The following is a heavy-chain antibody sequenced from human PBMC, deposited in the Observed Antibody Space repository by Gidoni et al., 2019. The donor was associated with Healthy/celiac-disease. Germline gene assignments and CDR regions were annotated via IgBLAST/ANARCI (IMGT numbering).Heavy chain of an antibody. CDR1: GYSFTSYW. J-gene: IGHJ4*02. CDR3: VTEGATSGFDY. CDR2: IYPGDSDT. V-gene: IGHV5-51*01. Sequence: EVQQVQSGAEVKKPGESMKIYCKGSGYSFTSYWLGWLREMPGKGLEWMGIIYPGDSDTRYSPSFQGQVTISADKSISTADLQWSSLKASETAMYYCVTEGATSGFDYWGQGTLVTVSS. D-gene: IGHD1-26*01.